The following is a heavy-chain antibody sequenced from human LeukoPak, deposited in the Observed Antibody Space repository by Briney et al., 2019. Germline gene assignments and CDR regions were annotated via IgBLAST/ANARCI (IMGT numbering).Heavy chain of an antibody. CDR3: ARDMAMDDAFDI. J-gene: IGHJ3*02. Sequence: KASETLSLTCTVSGVSISSSNSYWGWIRQPPGKGLEWIGSIYYSGNTYYNASLKSQVSISIDTSKNQFSLKLSSVTAADTAVYYCARDMAMDDAFDIWGQGTMVTVSS. V-gene: IGHV4-39*02. CDR1: GVSISSSNSY. D-gene: IGHD5-18*01. CDR2: IYYSGNT.